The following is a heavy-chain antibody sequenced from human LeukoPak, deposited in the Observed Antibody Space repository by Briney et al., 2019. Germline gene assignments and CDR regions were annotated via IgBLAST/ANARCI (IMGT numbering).Heavy chain of an antibody. CDR1: GGTFSSYA. D-gene: IGHD6-6*01. J-gene: IGHJ6*03. V-gene: IGHV1-69*05. Sequence: GASVKVSCKASGGTFSSYAISWVRQAPGQGLEWVGGIIPIFGTANYAQKFQGRVTITTDESTSTAYMEPSSLRSEDTAVYYCAREVRVAARQSSYYYYYYMDVWGKGTTVTVSS. CDR2: IIPIFGTA. CDR3: AREVRVAARQSSYYYYYYMDV.